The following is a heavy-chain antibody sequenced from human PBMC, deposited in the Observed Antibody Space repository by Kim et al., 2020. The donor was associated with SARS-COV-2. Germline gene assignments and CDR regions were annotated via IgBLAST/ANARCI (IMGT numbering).Heavy chain of an antibody. CDR1: GFSVTNYY. CDR3: AKEYAGSRGLFDY. J-gene: IGHJ4*02. D-gene: IGHD3-16*01. V-gene: IGHV3-53*01. CDR2: IYSDGTT. Sequence: GGSLRLSCAASGFSVTNYYMNWVRQAPGKGLEWVSVIYSDGTTYYADSVKGRFTISRDDSKNTLYLQMNSLRADDTAVYYCAKEYAGSRGLFDYGGQGSLVTVSS.